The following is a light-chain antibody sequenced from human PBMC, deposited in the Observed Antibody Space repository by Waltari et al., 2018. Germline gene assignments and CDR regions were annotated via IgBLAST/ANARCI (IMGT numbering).Light chain of an antibody. CDR2: AAS. V-gene: IGKV1-39*01. J-gene: IGKJ2*01. Sequence: DIQMTQSPSSLSASVGDRVTITCRASQSISSYLNWYQQKPGKVPNLLIYAASSLQSGVPSRFSGSGSGTDFTLSISSLQPEDFATYYCQHSDSAPYTFGRGTKLEIK. CDR1: QSISSY. CDR3: QHSDSAPYT.